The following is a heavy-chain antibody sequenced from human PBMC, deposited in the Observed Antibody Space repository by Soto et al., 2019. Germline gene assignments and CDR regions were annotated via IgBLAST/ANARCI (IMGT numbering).Heavy chain of an antibody. J-gene: IGHJ5*02. CDR3: STWFDP. Sequence: GGSLRLSCAASGFTFSSYGMHWVRQAPGKGLEWVAVIWNDGSVKDYVESVKGRFTISRDNAKNSQYLLMNSLRVEDTAVYYCSTWFDPWGQGTLVTVSS. V-gene: IGHV3-33*03. CDR1: GFTFSSYG. CDR2: IWNDGSVK.